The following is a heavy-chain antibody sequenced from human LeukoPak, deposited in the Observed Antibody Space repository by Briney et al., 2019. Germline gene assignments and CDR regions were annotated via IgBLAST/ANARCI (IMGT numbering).Heavy chain of an antibody. CDR1: GYTFTMYG. J-gene: IGHJ3*02. D-gene: IGHD3-22*01. CDR2: ISAYNDNT. Sequence: GASVKVSCKASGYTFTMYGITWVRQAPGQGLEWMGWISAYNDNTNYAQNLQDRVTMTTDASTRTVYMELRSLGSDDTAVYYCARCNYYDSSGYYCDAFDIWGQGTMVTVSS. CDR3: ARCNYYDSSGYYCDAFDI. V-gene: IGHV1-18*01.